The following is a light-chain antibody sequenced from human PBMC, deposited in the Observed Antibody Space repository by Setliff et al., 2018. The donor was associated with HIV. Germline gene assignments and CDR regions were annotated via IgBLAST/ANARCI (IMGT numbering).Light chain of an antibody. J-gene: IGKJ1*01. CDR2: GAS. CDR3: QQCNNWPT. CDR1: QSVGRN. V-gene: IGKV3-15*01. Sequence: EIVMTQSPATLSVSPGDRATLSCRASQSVGRNLAWYQQKPGQAPRLLIYGASTRATGIPARFSGSGSGTEFTLTISSLQSEDFAVYYCQQCNNWPTFGQGTKVDIK.